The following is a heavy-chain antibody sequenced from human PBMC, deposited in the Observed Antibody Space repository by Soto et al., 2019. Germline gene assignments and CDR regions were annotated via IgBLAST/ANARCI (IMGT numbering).Heavy chain of an antibody. CDR2: IYYTGST. CDR1: GGSVSSYW. CDR3: ARGPGASDYYFDY. J-gene: IGHJ4*02. Sequence: SETLSLTCSVSGGSVSSYWWSWIRQPPGKGLEWIGYIYYTGSTNYSPSLKGRVTISLDASKSQFSLRLTSVTAADTAVYYCARGPGASDYYFDYWGPGTLVTVSS. D-gene: IGHD3-10*01. V-gene: IGHV4-59*02.